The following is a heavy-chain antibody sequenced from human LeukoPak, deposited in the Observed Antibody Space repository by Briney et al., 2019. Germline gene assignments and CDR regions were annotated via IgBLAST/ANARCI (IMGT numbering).Heavy chain of an antibody. CDR1: GYTFTSYY. Sequence: ASVKVSCKASGYTFTSYYMHWVRQAPGQGLEWMGIINPSGGSTSYAQKFQGRVTMTRDTSTSTVYMELSSLRSGDTAVYYCAGDQNYYGSGSYLFNRRLDAPHDAFDIWGQGTMVTVSS. V-gene: IGHV1-46*01. CDR3: AGDQNYYGSGSYLFNRRLDAPHDAFDI. J-gene: IGHJ3*02. CDR2: INPSGGST. D-gene: IGHD3-10*01.